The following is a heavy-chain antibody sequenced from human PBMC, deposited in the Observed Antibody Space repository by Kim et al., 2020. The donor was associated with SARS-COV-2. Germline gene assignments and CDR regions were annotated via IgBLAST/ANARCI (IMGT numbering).Heavy chain of an antibody. CDR2: IYSGGST. J-gene: IGHJ4*02. D-gene: IGHD5-18*01. CDR1: GFTVSSNY. Sequence: GGSLRLSCAASGFTVSSNYMSWVRQAPGKGLEWVSVIYSGGSTYYADSVKGRFTISRDNSKNTLYLQMNSLRAEDTAVYYCARSLSWIQLNFDYWGQGTLVTVSS. CDR3: ARSLSWIQLNFDY. V-gene: IGHV3-53*01.